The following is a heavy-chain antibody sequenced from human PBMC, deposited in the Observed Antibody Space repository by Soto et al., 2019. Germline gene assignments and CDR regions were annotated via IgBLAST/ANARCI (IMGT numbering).Heavy chain of an antibody. D-gene: IGHD3-10*01. CDR3: EKDLNSPYYYRSGSYYTFVMDV. J-gene: IGHJ6*02. Sequence: QVQLVESGGGVVQPGRSLRLSCAASGFTFSSYGMHWVRQAPGKGLEWVAVISYDGSNKYYADSVKGRFTISRDNSKNTLYIQMNSRRAEETAVYYCEKDLNSPYYYRSGSYYTFVMDVWGQGTTVTVSS. CDR1: GFTFSSYG. V-gene: IGHV3-30*18. CDR2: ISYDGSNK.